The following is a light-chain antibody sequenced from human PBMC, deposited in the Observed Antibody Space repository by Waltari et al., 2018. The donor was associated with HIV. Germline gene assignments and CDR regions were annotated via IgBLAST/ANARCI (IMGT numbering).Light chain of an antibody. CDR2: GAS. J-gene: IGKJ4*01. CDR1: ESVSSTY. Sequence: EIVLTQSPATLSLSSGERATLSCRASESVSSTYLAWYQQKPGQAPRLLIYGASSRATGISERFSGSGSGTDFTLTISRLEPEDSALYYCQHYETFGGGARVEIE. CDR3: QHYET. V-gene: IGKV3-20*01.